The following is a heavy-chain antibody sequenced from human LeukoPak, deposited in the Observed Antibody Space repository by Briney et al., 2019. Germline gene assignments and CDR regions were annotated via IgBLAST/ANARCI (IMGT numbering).Heavy chain of an antibody. V-gene: IGHV1-2*02. D-gene: IGHD6-6*01. CDR1: GYTFNRYY. J-gene: IGHJ4*02. CDR2: INPNSGGT. Sequence: GSSVTVSCKPSGYTFNRYYIHWLRQAPGQGLAWMGWINPNSGGTTYAQKCQGRVTMTRDTSISTAYMELSRLRSDDTAVYYCARDDGIAALDYWGQGTLVTVSS. CDR3: ARDDGIAALDY.